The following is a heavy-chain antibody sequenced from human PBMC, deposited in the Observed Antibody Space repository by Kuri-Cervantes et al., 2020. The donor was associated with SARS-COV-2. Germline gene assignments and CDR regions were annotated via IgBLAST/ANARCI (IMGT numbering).Heavy chain of an antibody. J-gene: IGHJ4*02. CDR1: GFTFSAYN. CDR2: ISSGSTTK. Sequence: GGSLRLSCAASGFTFSAYNMNWFRQAPGKGLEWVSFISSGSTTKYYADSVMGRFTISRDNAKNSLSLQMNSLRVEDMAVYYCAREYTSSSPFESWGRGTLVTVSS. D-gene: IGHD6-6*01. CDR3: AREYTSSSPFES. V-gene: IGHV3-48*04.